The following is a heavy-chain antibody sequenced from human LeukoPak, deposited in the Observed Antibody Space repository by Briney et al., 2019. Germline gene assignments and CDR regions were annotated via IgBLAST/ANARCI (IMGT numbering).Heavy chain of an antibody. Sequence: ASVKVSCKASGYTFTSYGISWVRQAPGQGLEWMGWISAYNGNTNYAQKLQGRVTMTTDTSTSTAYMELRSLRSDDTAVYYCARLSNRIGEYYFDYWGQGTLVTVSS. V-gene: IGHV1-18*01. CDR2: ISAYNGNT. CDR1: GYTFTSYG. CDR3: ARLSNRIGEYYFDY. J-gene: IGHJ4*02. D-gene: IGHD1-14*01.